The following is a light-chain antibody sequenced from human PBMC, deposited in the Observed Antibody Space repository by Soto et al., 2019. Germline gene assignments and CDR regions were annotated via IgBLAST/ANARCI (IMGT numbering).Light chain of an antibody. V-gene: IGKV1-39*01. CDR3: QQSDSIPIT. CDR1: QTITRN. J-gene: IGKJ5*01. CDR2: AAS. Sequence: QMTQSPSSLSASVGDRVSIPCRASQTITRNLNWYQQKPGTAPKLLIYAASTLQSGVPSRFSGSGSGTDFTLAISSLQPEDFATYYCQQSDSIPITFGQGTRLEIK.